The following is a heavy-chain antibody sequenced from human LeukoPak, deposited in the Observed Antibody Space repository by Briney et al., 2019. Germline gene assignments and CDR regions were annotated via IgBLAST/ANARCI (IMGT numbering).Heavy chain of an antibody. Sequence: GGSLRLSCSASGFTFSSYAMHWVRQAPGKGLEYVSAISSNGGSTYYADSVKGRFTISRDNSKNTLYLQMNSLRAEDTAIYYCAKDLRSGWYPYYFDYWGQGTLVTVSS. J-gene: IGHJ4*02. CDR2: ISSNGGST. CDR3: AKDLRSGWYPYYFDY. V-gene: IGHV3-64*04. D-gene: IGHD6-19*01. CDR1: GFTFSSYA.